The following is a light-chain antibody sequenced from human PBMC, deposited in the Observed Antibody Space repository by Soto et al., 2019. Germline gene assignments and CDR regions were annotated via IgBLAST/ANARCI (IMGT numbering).Light chain of an antibody. J-gene: IGKJ5*01. CDR1: QGIRSF. V-gene: IGKV1D-12*01. CDR3: QQANSFPIT. Sequence: DIQMTQSPSSVSASIGDRVTITCRASQGIRSFLAWYQQKPGKAPNLLISVVSSLQSGVPSRFSGSGSGTDFTLTISSLQPEDFATYYCQQANSFPITFGQGTRLEIK. CDR2: VVS.